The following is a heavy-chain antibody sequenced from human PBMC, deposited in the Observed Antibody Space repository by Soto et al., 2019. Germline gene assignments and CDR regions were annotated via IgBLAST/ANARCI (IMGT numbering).Heavy chain of an antibody. V-gene: IGHV3-30-3*01. Sequence: GGSLRLSCAASGFTFSSYAMHWVRQAPGKGLEWVAVISYDGSNKYYADSVKGRFTISRDNSKNTLYLQMNSLRAEDTAVYYCARDGFNFDYWGQGTLVTVSS. CDR1: GFTFSSYA. CDR3: ARDGFNFDY. J-gene: IGHJ4*02. CDR2: ISYDGSNK. D-gene: IGHD5-12*01.